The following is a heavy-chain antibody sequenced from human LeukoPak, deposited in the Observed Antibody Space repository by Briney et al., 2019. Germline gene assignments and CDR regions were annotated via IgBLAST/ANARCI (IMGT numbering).Heavy chain of an antibody. V-gene: IGHV3-53*01. Sequence: GGSLRLSCAASGFTFGNFAMTWVRQAPGKGLEWVSVIYSGGSTYYADSVKGRFTISRDNSKNTLYLQMNSLRAEDTAVYYCARDASRGGSYGDAFDIWGQGTMVTVSS. CDR2: IYSGGST. D-gene: IGHD1-26*01. CDR3: ARDASRGGSYGDAFDI. J-gene: IGHJ3*02. CDR1: GFTFGNFA.